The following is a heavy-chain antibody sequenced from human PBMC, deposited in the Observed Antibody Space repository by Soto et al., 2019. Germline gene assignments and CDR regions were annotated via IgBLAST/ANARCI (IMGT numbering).Heavy chain of an antibody. CDR3: ARARCCSRSGCYSEGVIDY. V-gene: IGHV3-21*01. D-gene: IGHD2-2*01. CDR2: ISSSSSYI. CDR1: GFTFSSYS. J-gene: IGHJ4*02. Sequence: GGSLRLSCAASGFTFSSYSMNWVRQAPGKGLEWVSSISSSSSYIYYADSVKGRFTISRDNAKNSLYLQMNSLRAEDAAVYFCARARCCSRSGCYSEGVIDYWGQGTLVTVSS.